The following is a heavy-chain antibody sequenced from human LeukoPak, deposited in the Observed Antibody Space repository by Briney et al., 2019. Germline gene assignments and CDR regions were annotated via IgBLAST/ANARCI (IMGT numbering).Heavy chain of an antibody. CDR3: ARGITMKVASAFDI. J-gene: IGHJ3*02. CDR2: IYHSGST. CDR1: GGSISSGGYS. Sequence: SETLSLTCAVSGGSISSGGYSWSWIRQPPGKGLEWIGYIYHSGSTYYNPSLKSRVTISVDRSKNQFSLKLSSVTAADTAVYYCARGITMKVASAFDIWGQGTMVTVSS. V-gene: IGHV4-30-2*01. D-gene: IGHD3-22*01.